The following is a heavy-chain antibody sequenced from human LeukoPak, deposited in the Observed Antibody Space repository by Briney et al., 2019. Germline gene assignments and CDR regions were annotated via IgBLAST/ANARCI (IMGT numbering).Heavy chain of an antibody. CDR1: GFTFSSYA. D-gene: IGHD6-6*01. J-gene: IGHJ4*02. CDR3: AKSQRWYSSSASHEEFDY. CDR2: ISGSGGST. V-gene: IGHV3-23*01. Sequence: GGSLRLSCAASGFTFSSYAMSWVRQAPGKGLEWVSAISGSGGSTYYADSVKGRFTISRDNSKNTLYLQMNSLRAEGTAVYYCAKSQRWYSSSASHEEFDYWGQGTLVTVSS.